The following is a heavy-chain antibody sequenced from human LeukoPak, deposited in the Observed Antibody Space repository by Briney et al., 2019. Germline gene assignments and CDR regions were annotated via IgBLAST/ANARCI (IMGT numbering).Heavy chain of an antibody. V-gene: IGHV3-7*01. J-gene: IGHJ4*02. CDR1: GFTFSSYW. CDR2: IKQDGSEK. Sequence: PGGSLRLSCAASGFTFSSYWMSWVRQAPGKGLEWVANIKQDGSEKYYVDSVKGRFTISRDNAKNSLYLQMNSLRADDTAVYYCARAHIAAAGTHFDYWGQGTLVTVSS. CDR3: ARAHIAAAGTHFDY. D-gene: IGHD6-13*01.